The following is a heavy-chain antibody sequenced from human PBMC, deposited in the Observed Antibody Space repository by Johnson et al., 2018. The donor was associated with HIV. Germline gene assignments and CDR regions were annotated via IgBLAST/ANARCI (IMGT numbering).Heavy chain of an antibody. Sequence: QVQLVESGGGVVRPGGSLRVSCAASGFTFDDYGMNWVRQAPGKGLEWVAVISYDGTNKYYADSVKGRFTISRDNSKNTLYLQMNSLRAEDTAVYYCARLPSWRGAFDIWGQGTMVTVSS. D-gene: IGHD3-10*01. CDR2: ISYDGTNK. V-gene: IGHV3-30*03. CDR1: GFTFDDYG. J-gene: IGHJ3*02. CDR3: ARLPSWRGAFDI.